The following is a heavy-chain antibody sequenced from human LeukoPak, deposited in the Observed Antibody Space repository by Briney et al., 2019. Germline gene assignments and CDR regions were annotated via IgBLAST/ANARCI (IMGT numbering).Heavy chain of an antibody. J-gene: IGHJ6*02. Sequence: ASVKVSCKVSGDTLTEISVHWVRQAPGKGLEWMGGFDPEDGETTYAQKFQGRVTMTEDTSTDTAYMELSSLRSEDTAVYFCAAPAVTTRGVYYYYGMDVWGQGTTVTVSS. V-gene: IGHV1-24*01. CDR2: FDPEDGET. CDR3: AAPAVTTRGVYYYYGMDV. D-gene: IGHD4-17*01. CDR1: GDTLTEIS.